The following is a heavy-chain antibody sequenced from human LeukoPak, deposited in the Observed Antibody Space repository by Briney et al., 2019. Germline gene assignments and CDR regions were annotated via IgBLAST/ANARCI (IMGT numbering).Heavy chain of an antibody. CDR3: ASGGYCSGGSCYHWFDP. D-gene: IGHD2-15*01. Sequence: SVNVSCKASGGTFSSYAISWVRQAPGQGLEWMGGIIPIFGTANYAQKFQGRVTITADESTSTAYMELSSLRSEDTAVYYCASGGYCSGGSCYHWFDPWGQGTLVTVSS. CDR1: GGTFSSYA. V-gene: IGHV1-69*13. CDR2: IIPIFGTA. J-gene: IGHJ5*02.